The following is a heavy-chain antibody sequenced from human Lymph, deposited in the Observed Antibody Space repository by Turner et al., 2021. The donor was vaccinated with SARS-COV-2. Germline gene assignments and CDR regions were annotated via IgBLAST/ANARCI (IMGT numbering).Heavy chain of an antibody. CDR2: ISYDGSNE. Sequence: QVQLVESGGGVVQPGRSLRLSCAASGFTFSTYVMHWVRQAPGKELEWVALISYDGSNEYYADSVKGRFTISRDNSKNTVYLHMNSLRTEDTAMYYCARGHGGNYYYGMDVWGQGTTVTVSS. D-gene: IGHD2-15*01. J-gene: IGHJ6*02. CDR3: ARGHGGNYYYGMDV. V-gene: IGHV3-30*04. CDR1: GFTFSTYV.